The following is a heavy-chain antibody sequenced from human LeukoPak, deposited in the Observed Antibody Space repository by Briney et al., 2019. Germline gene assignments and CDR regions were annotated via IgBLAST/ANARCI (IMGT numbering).Heavy chain of an antibody. CDR2: ISSSSSYI. Sequence: GGSLRLSCAASGFTFSSYSMNWVRQAPGKGLEWVSSISSSSSYIYYADSVKGRFTISRDNAKNSLYLHMNSLRAEDTAVYYCARDRFSLHYYDSSGYYRGYFQHWGQGTLVTVSS. CDR1: GFTFSSYS. V-gene: IGHV3-21*01. D-gene: IGHD3-22*01. J-gene: IGHJ1*01. CDR3: ARDRFSLHYYDSSGYYRGYFQH.